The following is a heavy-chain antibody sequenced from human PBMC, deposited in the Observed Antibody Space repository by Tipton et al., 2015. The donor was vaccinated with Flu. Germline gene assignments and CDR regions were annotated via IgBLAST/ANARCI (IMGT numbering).Heavy chain of an antibody. V-gene: IGHV3-23*01. J-gene: IGHJ1*01. CDR2: ISVRGTDT. D-gene: IGHD2-21*02. Sequence: GSLRLSCAASGFTFSNYGMRWVRQAPGKGLEWVSGISVRGTDTYYADSVKGRFTISRDNSKNTLFLQMNSLRADDTAVYYCAGYCAGDCYSKSFQDWGQGALVTVSS. CDR3: AGYCAGDCYSKSFQD. CDR1: GFTFSNYG.